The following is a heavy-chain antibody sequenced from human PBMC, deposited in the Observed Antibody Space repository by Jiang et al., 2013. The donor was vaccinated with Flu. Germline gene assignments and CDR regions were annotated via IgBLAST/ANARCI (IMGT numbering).Heavy chain of an antibody. CDR3: ARALSSWTYPSSYFDY. Sequence: KPTQTLTLTCTFSGFSLSTSGMCVSWIRQPPGKALEWLARIDWDDDKYYSTSLKTRLTISKDTSKNQVVLTMTNMDPVDTATYYCARALSSWTYPSSYFDYWGQGTLVTVSS. V-gene: IGHV2-70*11. J-gene: IGHJ4*02. CDR2: IDWDDDK. D-gene: IGHD3-16*02. CDR1: GFSLSTSGMC.